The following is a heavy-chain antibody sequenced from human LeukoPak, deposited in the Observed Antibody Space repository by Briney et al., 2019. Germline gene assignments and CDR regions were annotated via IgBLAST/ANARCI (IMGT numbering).Heavy chain of an antibody. D-gene: IGHD3-10*01. CDR3: ARERSYYYYYMDV. J-gene: IGHJ6*03. CDR1: GFTVFSNY. CDR2: IYSDGTT. Sequence: PGGSLRLSCAASGFTVFSNYMSWVRQAPGKGLEWVSVIYSDGTTYYPDSVQGRFTISRDNSKNTVYLQMKSLRAEDTAVYFCARERSYYYYYMDVWGKGTTVTVSS. V-gene: IGHV3-53*01.